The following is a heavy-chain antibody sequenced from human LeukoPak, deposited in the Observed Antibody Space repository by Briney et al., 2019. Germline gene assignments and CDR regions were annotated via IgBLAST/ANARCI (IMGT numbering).Heavy chain of an antibody. CDR1: GFTFSSYW. Sequence: GGSLRLSCAASGFTFSSYWMTWVRQAPGKGLEWVAFIRYDGSNTYYADSVKGRFTISRDNSKNTLYLQMNSLRAEDTAVYYCAKDPGYSYGTSFDYWGQGTLVTVSS. V-gene: IGHV3-30*02. CDR2: IRYDGSNT. CDR3: AKDPGYSYGTSFDY. J-gene: IGHJ4*02. D-gene: IGHD5-18*01.